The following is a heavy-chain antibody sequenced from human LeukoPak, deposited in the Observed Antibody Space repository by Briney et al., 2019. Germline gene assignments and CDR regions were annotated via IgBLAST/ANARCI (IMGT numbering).Heavy chain of an antibody. V-gene: IGHV4-4*07. Sequence: SEALSLTRLVSGGSTTSYYWSWIRQPAGKGLEWIGRVYNNGDTSYNPSLKSRVTMSADPSKNQFSLRLTSVTAADTAVYYCARGTDWYDYWGQGILVTVSS. CDR1: GGSTTSYY. CDR3: ARGTDWYDY. D-gene: IGHD6-19*01. J-gene: IGHJ4*02. CDR2: VYNNGDT.